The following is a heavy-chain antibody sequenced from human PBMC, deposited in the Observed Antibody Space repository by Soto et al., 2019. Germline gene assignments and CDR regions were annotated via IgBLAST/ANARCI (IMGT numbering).Heavy chain of an antibody. CDR1: GGTFSSYA. D-gene: IGHD3-3*01. Sequence: QVRLVQSGAEVKKPGSSVKVSCEASGGTFSSYAVTWVRQAPGQGLEWMGGIIPIVTTPNYAQKFQGRLTISADKSTSTSYMELSSLRSEDTGVYDCARVGYHFWSRYHYYGMDVWGQGTTVIVSS. J-gene: IGHJ6*02. CDR2: IIPIVTTP. V-gene: IGHV1-69*06. CDR3: ARVGYHFWSRYHYYGMDV.